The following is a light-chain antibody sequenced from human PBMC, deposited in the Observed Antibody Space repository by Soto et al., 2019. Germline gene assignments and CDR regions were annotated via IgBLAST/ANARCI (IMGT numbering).Light chain of an antibody. CDR1: SSDVGGYNY. Sequence: QSALTQPPSASGSPGQSVTISCTGSSSDVGGYNYVSWYQQHPGKAPKLMIYEVSKRPSGVPDRLSGSKSGNTASLTVSGLQAEDEGDYDCSSYGGSNTVVFGGGTKVTVL. CDR2: EVS. V-gene: IGLV2-8*01. CDR3: SSYGGSNTVV. J-gene: IGLJ2*01.